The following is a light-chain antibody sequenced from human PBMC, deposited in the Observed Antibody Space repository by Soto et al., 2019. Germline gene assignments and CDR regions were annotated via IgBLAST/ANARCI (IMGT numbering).Light chain of an antibody. V-gene: IGLV1-40*01. CDR2: NSI. CDR3: QSFEISLSAYV. J-gene: IGLJ1*01. Sequence: QSVLTQPPSVSGAPGQRVTISCTGSSSNIGAGYDVHWYQQLLGTAPKLLIYNSINRPSGVPDRFSGSKSGTSASLAIAGLHPEDEADYYCQSFEISLSAYVFGIGTKVTVL. CDR1: SSNIGAGYD.